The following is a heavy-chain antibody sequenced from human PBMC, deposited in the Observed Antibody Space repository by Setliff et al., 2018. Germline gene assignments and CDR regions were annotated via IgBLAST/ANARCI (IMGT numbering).Heavy chain of an antibody. V-gene: IGHV1-3*01. CDR1: GYTFTSYA. J-gene: IGHJ4*02. CDR3: ARGDVYSGSYYHFDY. CDR2: INAGNGNT. Sequence: AASVKVSCKASGYTFTSYAMHWVRQAPGQRLEWMGWINAGNGNTKYSQKFQGRVTITRDTSASTAYMELSSLTSEDTAIYYCARGDVYSGSYYHFDYWGQGTLVTVSS. D-gene: IGHD1-26*01.